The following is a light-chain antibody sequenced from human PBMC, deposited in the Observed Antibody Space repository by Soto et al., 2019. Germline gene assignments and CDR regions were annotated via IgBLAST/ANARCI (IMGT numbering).Light chain of an antibody. CDR1: QSVGSSY. J-gene: IGKJ1*01. V-gene: IGKV3-20*01. Sequence: EIVLTQSPGTLSLSPGERATLSCRASQSVGSSYLAWYQQKPGQAPRLLIYGASSRATGIPDRFSGSGSGTDFTLTIRRLEPEDFALYYCKQYVSSPRTFGQGTKVDIK. CDR3: KQYVSSPRT. CDR2: GAS.